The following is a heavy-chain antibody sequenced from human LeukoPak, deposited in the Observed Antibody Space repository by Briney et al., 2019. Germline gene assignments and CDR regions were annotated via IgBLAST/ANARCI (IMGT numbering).Heavy chain of an antibody. CDR1: GFTFSSYG. CDR3: ARAPGGFYYYYYYMDV. V-gene: IGHV3-30*03. Sequence: PGGSLRLSCAASGFTFSSYGMHWVRQAPGKGLEWVAIISYDGSNKYYADSVKGRFTISRDNSKNTLYLQMNSLRAEDTAVYYCARAPGGFYYYYYYMDVWGKGTTVTVSS. CDR2: ISYDGSNK. J-gene: IGHJ6*03. D-gene: IGHD5-12*01.